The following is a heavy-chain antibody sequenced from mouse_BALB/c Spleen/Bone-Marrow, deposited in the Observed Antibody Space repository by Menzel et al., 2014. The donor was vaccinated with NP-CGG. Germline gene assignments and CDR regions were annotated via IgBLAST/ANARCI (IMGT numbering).Heavy chain of an antibody. CDR2: IDPSNGRT. CDR1: GYTFTSYW. Sequence: QVQLQQSRAELVKPGASVKLSCKASGYTFTSYWMHWVKQRPGQGLEWIGEIDPSNGRTNYNEKFKTKATLTVDKSSNTAYMQLSRLTSEDSAVYYCARKGADYEDYWGQGTTLTVSS. J-gene: IGHJ2*01. CDR3: ARKGADYEDY. V-gene: IGHV1S81*02. D-gene: IGHD2-4*01.